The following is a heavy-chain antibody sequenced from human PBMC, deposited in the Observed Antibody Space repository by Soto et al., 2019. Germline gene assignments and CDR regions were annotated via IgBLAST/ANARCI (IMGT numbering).Heavy chain of an antibody. Sequence: ASVQVFCKGSVYTFTSYRLSWVRQAPGQGLEWMGWISAYNGNTNYAQKLQGRVTMTTDTSTSTAYMELRSLRSDDTAVYYCARDEVYDWPNAPSDYWGQGTLVTVSS. CDR1: VYTFTSYR. D-gene: IGHD2-8*01. CDR3: ARDEVYDWPNAPSDY. J-gene: IGHJ4*02. CDR2: ISAYNGNT. V-gene: IGHV1-18*04.